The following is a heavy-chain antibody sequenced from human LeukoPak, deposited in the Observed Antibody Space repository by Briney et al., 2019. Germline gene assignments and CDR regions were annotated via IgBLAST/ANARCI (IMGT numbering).Heavy chain of an antibody. CDR2: IYSDGTT. CDR1: GFTVSSNY. V-gene: IGHV3-66*01. J-gene: IGHJ4*02. D-gene: IGHD6-19*01. Sequence: EGSLRLSCAASGFTVSSNYMSWVRQAPGTGLEWVSVIYSDGTTYYADSVKGRFSISRDNSKNTLNVQMNSLRAEDTGVYYCAISTVDGSFDYWGQGTLVTVSS. CDR3: AISTVDGSFDY.